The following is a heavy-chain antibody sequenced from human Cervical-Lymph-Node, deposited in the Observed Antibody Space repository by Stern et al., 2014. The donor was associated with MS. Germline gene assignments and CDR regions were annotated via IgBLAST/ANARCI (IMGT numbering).Heavy chain of an antibody. D-gene: IGHD1-1*01. CDR1: GGIFSRHP. J-gene: IGHJ4*02. CDR2: FMPLLGTS. Sequence: QVQLGQSGAEVRKPGSSVKVSCKASGGIFSRHPTSWVRQAPGEGLEWMGGFMPLLGTSHYAQKFQGRLTMTADESTSTAYMELSRLRSEDTALYFCAREWGDHNGNRFDSWGQGTLVTVSS. CDR3: AREWGDHNGNRFDS. V-gene: IGHV1-69*01.